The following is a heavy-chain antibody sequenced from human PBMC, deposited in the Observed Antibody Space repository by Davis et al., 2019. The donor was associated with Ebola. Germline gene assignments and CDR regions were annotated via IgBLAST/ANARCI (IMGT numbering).Heavy chain of an antibody. Sequence: SLKISCEASGFTFSRYGMHWVRQAPGKGLEWVSGISWNSGSIGYADSVKGRFTISRDNAKNSLYLQMNSLRAEDTALYYCAKAVSDWGQGTLVTVSS. CDR3: AKAVSD. D-gene: IGHD1-14*01. V-gene: IGHV3-9*01. CDR2: ISWNSGSI. CDR1: GFTFSRYG. J-gene: IGHJ1*01.